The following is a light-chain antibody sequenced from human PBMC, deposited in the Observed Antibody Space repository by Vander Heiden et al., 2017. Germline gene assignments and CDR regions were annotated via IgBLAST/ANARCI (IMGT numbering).Light chain of an antibody. CDR2: DVS. Sequence: QSALTQPASVSGSPGQSITIPCSGTSSDIGAYNYVSWFQQHPDKAPKLIIYDVSIHPSGVSNRFSGSKSGNTASLTISGLLPEDEADYFCSSYTSTSTLYVFGTGTKVTVL. CDR3: SSYTSTSTLYV. CDR1: SSDIGAYNY. J-gene: IGLJ1*01. V-gene: IGLV2-14*01.